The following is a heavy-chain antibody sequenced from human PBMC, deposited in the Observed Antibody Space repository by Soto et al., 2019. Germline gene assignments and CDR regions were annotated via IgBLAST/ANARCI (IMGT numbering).Heavy chain of an antibody. Sequence: QVQLVQSGAEVKKPGASVMVSCKASGYTFRDYDLNWVRQASGQGLEWMGWMNPNSGNTAYARKFQGRVTMTRDTSINTAYMELTSLRSEDTAVYYCARRARIGKQLWLPFDYWAQGTLVTVSS. CDR1: GYTFRDYD. V-gene: IGHV1-8*01. D-gene: IGHD5-18*01. CDR3: ARRARIGKQLWLPFDY. CDR2: MNPNSGNT. J-gene: IGHJ4*02.